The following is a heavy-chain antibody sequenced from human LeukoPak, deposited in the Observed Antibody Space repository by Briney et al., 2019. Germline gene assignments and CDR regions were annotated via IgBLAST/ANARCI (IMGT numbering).Heavy chain of an antibody. V-gene: IGHV3-30-3*01. D-gene: IGHD6-19*01. CDR2: ISYDGSNK. J-gene: IGHJ4*02. Sequence: PGRSLRLSCAASGFTFSSYAMHWVRQAPGKGLEWVAVISYDGSNKYYADSVKGRFTISRDNSKNTLYLQMNSLRAEDTAVYYCAREAFHGYSSCWPYYYFDYWGQGTLVTVSS. CDR3: AREAFHGYSSCWPYYYFDY. CDR1: GFTFSSYA.